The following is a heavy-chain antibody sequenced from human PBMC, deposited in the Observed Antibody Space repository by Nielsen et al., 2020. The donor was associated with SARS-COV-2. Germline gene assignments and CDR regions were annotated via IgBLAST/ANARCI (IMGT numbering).Heavy chain of an antibody. J-gene: IGHJ5*02. V-gene: IGHV3-30*04. CDR3: ARGRALRYFDWLLVS. CDR1: GFTFSSYA. CDR2: ISYDGSNK. Sequence: GESLKISCAASGFTFSSYAMHWVRQAPGKGLEWVAVISYDGSNKYYADSVKGRFTISRDNSKNTLYLQMNSLRAEDTAVYYCARGRALRYFDWLLVSWGQGTLVTVSS. D-gene: IGHD3-9*01.